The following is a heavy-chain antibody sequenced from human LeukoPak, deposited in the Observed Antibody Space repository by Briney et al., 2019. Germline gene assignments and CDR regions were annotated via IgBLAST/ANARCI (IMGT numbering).Heavy chain of an antibody. CDR3: ANPDIVVVPAATYFDY. Sequence: GESLRLSCAASGFTFTNYAMSWVRQAPGKGLEWVSAISGNGGNTYYADSVEGRFTISRDNSKNALYLQMNSLRAEDTAVYYCANPDIVVVPAATYFDYWGQGTLVTVSS. D-gene: IGHD2-2*01. V-gene: IGHV3-23*01. CDR2: ISGNGGNT. J-gene: IGHJ4*02. CDR1: GFTFTNYA.